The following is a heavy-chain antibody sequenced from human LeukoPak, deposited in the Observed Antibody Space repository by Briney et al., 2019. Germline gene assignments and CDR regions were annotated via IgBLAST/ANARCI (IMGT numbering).Heavy chain of an antibody. CDR1: GFTFSSYA. CDR3: AKTPIVVVTRFDY. D-gene: IGHD2-21*02. V-gene: IGHV3-23*01. J-gene: IGHJ4*02. Sequence: GGSLRLSCAASGFTFSSYAMSWVRQAPGEGLEWVSAISGSGGSTYYADSVKGRFTISRDNSKNTLYLQMNSLRAEDTAVYYCAKTPIVVVTRFDYWGQGTLVTVSS. CDR2: ISGSGGST.